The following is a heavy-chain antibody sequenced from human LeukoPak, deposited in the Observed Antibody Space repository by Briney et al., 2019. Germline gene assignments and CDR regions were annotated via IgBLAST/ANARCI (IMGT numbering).Heavy chain of an antibody. CDR3: ARGGQNWFDP. Sequence: SQTLSLTCAISGDSVSSNSAAWNSIRQSPSRGLEWLGRTYYRSKWCYDYAVSVKSRITINPDTSQNQFSLQLNSVTPEDTAVYYCARGGQNWFDPWGQGTRVTVSS. J-gene: IGHJ5*02. D-gene: IGHD2-15*01. CDR2: TYYRSKWCY. V-gene: IGHV6-1*01. CDR1: GDSVSSNSAA.